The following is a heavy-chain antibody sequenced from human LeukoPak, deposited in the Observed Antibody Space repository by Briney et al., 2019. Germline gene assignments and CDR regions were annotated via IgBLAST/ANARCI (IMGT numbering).Heavy chain of an antibody. J-gene: IGHJ6*02. Sequence: GGSLRLSCAASGFTLNSYAMNWVRQAPGKGLEWVSVIYSGGSTYYADSVKGRFTISRDNSKNTLYLQMNSLRAEDTAVYYCARDSGADHPNVDYYYGMDVWGQGTTVTVSS. CDR1: GFTLNSYA. CDR3: ARDSGADHPNVDYYYGMDV. D-gene: IGHD1-14*01. V-gene: IGHV3-53*01. CDR2: IYSGGST.